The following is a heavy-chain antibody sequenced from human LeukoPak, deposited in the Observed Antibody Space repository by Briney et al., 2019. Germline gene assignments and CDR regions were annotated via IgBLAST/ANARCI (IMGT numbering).Heavy chain of an antibody. CDR2: ISSSTIYI. CDR1: GFTFSSYS. Sequence: GGSLRLSCAASGFTFSSYSMKWVRQAPGKGLEWVSSISSSTIYIYYADSVKGRFTISRDNAKNSLYLQMNRLRAEDTAVYYCARDISGWLDYWGQGTLVTVSS. CDR3: ARDISGWLDY. D-gene: IGHD6-19*01. V-gene: IGHV3-21*01. J-gene: IGHJ4*02.